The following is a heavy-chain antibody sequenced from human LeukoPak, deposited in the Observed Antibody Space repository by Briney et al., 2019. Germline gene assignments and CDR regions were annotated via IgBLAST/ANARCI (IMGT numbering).Heavy chain of an antibody. CDR2: IIPIFGTA. Sequence: SVKVSCKASGGTFSSYAISWLRQAPGQGLEWMGRIIPIFGTANYAQKFQGRVTITTDESTSTAYMELSSLRSEDTAVYYCARDSWAYDSSGYYYNWGQGTLVTVSS. D-gene: IGHD3-22*01. CDR3: ARDSWAYDSSGYYYN. CDR1: GGTFSSYA. V-gene: IGHV1-69*05. J-gene: IGHJ4*02.